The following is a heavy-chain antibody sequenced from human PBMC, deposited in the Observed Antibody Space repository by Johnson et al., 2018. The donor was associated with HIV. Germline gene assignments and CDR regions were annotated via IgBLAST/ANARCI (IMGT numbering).Heavy chain of an antibody. CDR2: IYSGGNT. Sequence: VQLVASGGGLFQTGESLRLSYSASGFTVSINYMSWVRQAPGKGLEWVSVIYSGGNTYYADSVKGRFTISRDNSKNTLYLQMNSLRAEDTAVYYCAREGKDAFDIWGQGTMVTVSS. J-gene: IGHJ3*02. CDR1: GFTVSINY. D-gene: IGHD3-10*01. CDR3: AREGKDAFDI. V-gene: IGHV3-66*01.